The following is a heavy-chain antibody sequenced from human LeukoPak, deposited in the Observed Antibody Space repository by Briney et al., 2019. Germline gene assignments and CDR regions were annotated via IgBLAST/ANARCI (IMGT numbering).Heavy chain of an antibody. D-gene: IGHD3-3*01. CDR2: IYTSGST. CDR1: GGSISSYY. CDR3: ARDFAYYDFWSGYYPNNWFDP. J-gene: IGHJ5*02. Sequence: SETLSLTCTVSGGSISSYYWSWIRQPPGKGLEWIGRIYTSGSTNYNPSLKSRVTMSVDTSKNQFSLKLSSVTAADTAVYYCARDFAYYDFWSGYYPNNWFDPWGQGTLVTVSS. V-gene: IGHV4-4*07.